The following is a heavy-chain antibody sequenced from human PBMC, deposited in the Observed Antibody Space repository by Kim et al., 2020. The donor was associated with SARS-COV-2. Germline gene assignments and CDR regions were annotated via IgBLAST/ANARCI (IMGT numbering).Heavy chain of an antibody. Sequence: GGSLRLSCAASGFTFSNYDMSWVRQAPGKGLEWVSGISASGDKTYYADSAKGRFTISRDNVKNTLVLQMNSLRAEDTAKYYGTKGPFSAVVPTAERYWY. CDR2: ISASGDKT. V-gene: IGHV3-23*01. CDR3: TKGPFSAVVPTAERYWY. D-gene: IGHD2-2*01. CDR1: GFTFSNYD. J-gene: IGHJ2*01.